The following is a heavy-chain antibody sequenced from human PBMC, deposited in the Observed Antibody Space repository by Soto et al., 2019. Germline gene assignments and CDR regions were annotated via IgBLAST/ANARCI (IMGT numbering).Heavy chain of an antibody. J-gene: IGHJ5*01. CDR3: ARIPVNTSMIYWFEP. CDR2: IYYSGNT. D-gene: IGHD5-18*01. V-gene: IGHV4-61*01. Sequence: SETLSLTCTFSVDSVTSGNYYCSWIRQPPGKGLEWIGYIYYSGNTNYSPSLKSRVTMSLDRSNNQFSLNLSSVTAADTAVYYCARIPVNTSMIYWFEPLGQGILVIVS. CDR1: VDSVTSGNYY.